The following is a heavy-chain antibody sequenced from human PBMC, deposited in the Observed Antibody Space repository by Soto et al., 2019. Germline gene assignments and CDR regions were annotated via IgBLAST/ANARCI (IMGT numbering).Heavy chain of an antibody. CDR2: IYYSGST. V-gene: IGHV4-59*08. D-gene: IGHD3-9*01. J-gene: IGHJ4*02. Sequence: SETLSLTCTVSGGSISSYYWSWIRQPPGKGLEWIGYIYYSGSTNYNPSLKSRVTISVDTSKNQFSLKLSSVTAADTAVYYCARLYYDILTGYYSLDYSGQGTLVTVSS. CDR1: GGSISSYY. CDR3: ARLYYDILTGYYSLDY.